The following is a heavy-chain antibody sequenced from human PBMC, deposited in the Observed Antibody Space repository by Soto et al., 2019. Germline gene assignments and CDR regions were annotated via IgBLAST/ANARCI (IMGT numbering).Heavy chain of an antibody. J-gene: IGHJ6*02. CDR3: ARDRGRYSGYGYYYYGMDV. Sequence: PSETLSLTCTVSGGSISSGGYYWSWIRQHPGKGLEWIGYIYYSGSTYYNPSLKSRVTISVDTSKNQFSLKLSSVTAADTAVYYCARDRGRYSGYGYYYYGMDVWGQGTTVTVSS. CDR1: GGSISSGGYY. CDR2: IYYSGST. V-gene: IGHV4-31*03. D-gene: IGHD5-12*01.